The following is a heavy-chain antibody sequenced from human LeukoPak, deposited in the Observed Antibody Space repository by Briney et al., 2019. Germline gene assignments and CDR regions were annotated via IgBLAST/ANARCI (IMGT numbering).Heavy chain of an antibody. CDR1: GGSISSYY. Sequence: NASETLSLTCTVSGGSISSYYWSWIRQPPGKGLEWIGYIYYSGNTNYNPSLKSRVTISVDTSKNQFSLKLSSVTAADTAVYYCARHGAGYSGYENFDYWGQGTLVTVSS. D-gene: IGHD5-12*01. J-gene: IGHJ4*02. V-gene: IGHV4-59*08. CDR3: ARHGAGYSGYENFDY. CDR2: IYYSGNT.